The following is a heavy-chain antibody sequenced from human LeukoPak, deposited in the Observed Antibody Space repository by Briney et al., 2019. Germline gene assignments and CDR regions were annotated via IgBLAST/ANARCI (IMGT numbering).Heavy chain of an antibody. CDR2: TYYRSTWYN. D-gene: IGHD2-2*01. CDR3: ARRLTQYDCFDP. J-gene: IGHJ5*02. CDR1: GDSVSINSVT. V-gene: IGHV6-1*01. Sequence: QTLSLTCAISGDSVSINSVTWNWIRQSPARGLEWLGRTYYRSTWYNDYAVSVRGRITVNPDTSKNQFSLHLNSVTPEDTAVYYCARRLTQYDCFDPWGQGILVTVSS.